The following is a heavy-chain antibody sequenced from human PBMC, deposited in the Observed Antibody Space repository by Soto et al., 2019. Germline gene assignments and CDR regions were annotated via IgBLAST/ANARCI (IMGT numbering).Heavy chain of an antibody. J-gene: IGHJ6*02. V-gene: IGHV1-18*04. CDR1: GYTFSSYT. CDR3: ARDRDVVLVPPPTYDYYFYGIDV. Sequence: QVQLVQSGPEVKKPGASVKVSCKTSGYTFSSYTISWVRQAPGQGLEWMGWISFNNGDTKYAQKFQGRASMTTDTSTSTAHMELRSLRADETAVYYCARDRDVVLVPPPTYDYYFYGIDVWCQGTTVTVSS. D-gene: IGHD2-8*02. CDR2: ISFNNGDT.